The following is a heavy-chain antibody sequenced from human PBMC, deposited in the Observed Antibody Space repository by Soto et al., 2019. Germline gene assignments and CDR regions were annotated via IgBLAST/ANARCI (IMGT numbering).Heavy chain of an antibody. CDR3: ASWDDYGEYILDY. CDR2: INHSGST. J-gene: IGHJ4*02. Sequence: QVQLQQWGAGLLKPSETLSLTCAVYGGSFSGYYWSWIRQPPGKGLEWIGEINHSGSTNYNPSLKSRVTISVDTSKNQFSLKLSSVTAADTAVYYCASWDDYGEYILDYWGQGTLVTVSS. D-gene: IGHD4-17*01. CDR1: GGSFSGYY. V-gene: IGHV4-34*01.